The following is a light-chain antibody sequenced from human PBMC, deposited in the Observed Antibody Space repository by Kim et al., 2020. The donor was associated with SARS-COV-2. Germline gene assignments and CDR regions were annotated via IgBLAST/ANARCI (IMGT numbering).Light chain of an antibody. CDR3: QQYNSYPNT. J-gene: IGKJ2*01. V-gene: IGKV1-5*03. CDR2: KAS. CDR1: QSISTL. Sequence: DIQMTQSPSTLSASVGDRVTITCRASQSISTLLAWYQQKPGKAPKLLIYKASSLEGGVPSRFSGSGSGTEFTLTISSLQPDDFATYYYQQYNSYPNTFGQGTKLEI.